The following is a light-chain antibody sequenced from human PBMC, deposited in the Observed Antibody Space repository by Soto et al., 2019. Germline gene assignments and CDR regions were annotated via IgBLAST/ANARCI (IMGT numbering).Light chain of an antibody. CDR3: LLSCNDPYV. Sequence: QAVVTQEPSLTVSPGGTVTLTCGSSTGAVTNGHYPYWFQQKPGQAPRTLIYDTTNRHSWTPARFSGSLLGGKAALTLSGAQPEDEAEYYCLLSCNDPYVFGTGTKVTVL. V-gene: IGLV7-46*01. J-gene: IGLJ1*01. CDR2: DTT. CDR1: TGAVTNGHY.